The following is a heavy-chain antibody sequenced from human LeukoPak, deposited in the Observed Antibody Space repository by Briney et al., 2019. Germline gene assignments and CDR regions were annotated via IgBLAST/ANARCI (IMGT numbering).Heavy chain of an antibody. Sequence: GGSLRLSCAASGLTFSSYSMNWVRQAPGKGLEWVAFIRYDGSDKFYADSVKGRFTISRDNSKNTLYLQMNSLRVEDTAVYYCRDPFDYWGQGTLVTVSS. CDR2: IRYDGSDK. D-gene: IGHD2/OR15-2a*01. CDR1: GLTFSSYS. J-gene: IGHJ4*02. CDR3: RDPFDY. V-gene: IGHV3-30*02.